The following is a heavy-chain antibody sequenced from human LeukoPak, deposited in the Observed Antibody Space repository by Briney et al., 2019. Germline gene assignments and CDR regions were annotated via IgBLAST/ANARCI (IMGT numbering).Heavy chain of an antibody. J-gene: IGHJ4*02. Sequence: GGSLRLSCAASGFTFSNYAMSWVRQAPGKGLEWFSAITDSGGDTYYADSVKGRFTISRDNSKNTLDLQMSSLRAEDTAVYYCAKDQTVAVAGPFDNWGQGTLVTVSS. D-gene: IGHD6-19*01. CDR1: GFTFSNYA. CDR2: ITDSGGDT. V-gene: IGHV3-23*01. CDR3: AKDQTVAVAGPFDN.